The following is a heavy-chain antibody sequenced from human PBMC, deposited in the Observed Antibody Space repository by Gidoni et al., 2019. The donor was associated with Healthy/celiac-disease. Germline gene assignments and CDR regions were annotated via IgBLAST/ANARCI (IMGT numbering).Heavy chain of an antibody. D-gene: IGHD3-16*02. CDR3: ARGDDYVWGSYRFGAFDI. CDR1: GFTVSSDY. J-gene: IGHJ3*02. CDR2: IYSGGST. V-gene: IGHV3-53*02. Sequence: EVQLVATGGGLIQPGGSLRLSCAASGFTVSSDYMSWVRQAPGKGLEWVSVIYSGGSTYYADSVKGRFTISRDNSKNTLYLQMNSLRAEDTAVYYCARGDDYVWGSYRFGAFDIWGQGTMVTVSS.